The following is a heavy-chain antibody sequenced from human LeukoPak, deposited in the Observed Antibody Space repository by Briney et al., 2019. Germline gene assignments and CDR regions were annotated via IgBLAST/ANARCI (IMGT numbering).Heavy chain of an antibody. CDR2: IYYSGST. D-gene: IGHD6-13*01. J-gene: IGHJ4*02. V-gene: IGHV4-59*01. Sequence: SETLSLTCTVSGASISNYYWSWIRQPPGKGLEWIGYIYYSGSTNYNPSLKSRVTISVDTSKNQFSLKLSSVTAADTAVYYCALLGVAAGGYYFDYWGQGTLVTVSS. CDR3: ALLGVAAGGYYFDY. CDR1: GASISNYY.